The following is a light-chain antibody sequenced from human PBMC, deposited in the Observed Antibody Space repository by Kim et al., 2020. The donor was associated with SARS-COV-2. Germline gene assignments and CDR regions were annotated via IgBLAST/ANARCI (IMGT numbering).Light chain of an antibody. V-gene: IGKV3-15*01. CDR2: GAS. J-gene: IGKJ3*01. CDR3: QQYNNWPLT. Sequence: EKAATSSGAGQGVSSSLACCQQKPGQAPTLLIYGASTRATGVTAGFSISRSGTAFSLTISSLLSEDFAVYYYQQYNNWPLTFGPGTKVDIK. CDR1: QGVSSS.